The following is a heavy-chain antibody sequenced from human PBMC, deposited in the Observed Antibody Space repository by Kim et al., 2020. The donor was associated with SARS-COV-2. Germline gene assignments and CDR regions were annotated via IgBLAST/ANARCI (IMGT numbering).Heavy chain of an antibody. D-gene: IGHD4-17*01. CDR2: T. CDR3: AKLNRDDGTNY. J-gene: IGHJ4*02. Sequence: TFYADSVKRRFTISRDNSKNTLYLLMNSLRADDTAAYCCAKLNRDDGTNYWGQGCLVSVSS. V-gene: IGHV3-23*01.